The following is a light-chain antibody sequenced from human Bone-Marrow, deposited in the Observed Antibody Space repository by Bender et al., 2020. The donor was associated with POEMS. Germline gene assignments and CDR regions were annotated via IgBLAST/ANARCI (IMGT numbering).Light chain of an antibody. Sequence: QSALTQPASVSGSPGQSITISCTGASSDVGAYKLVSWYQQHPGKAPKLLIYEVRKRPSGVSNRFSGSKSDNTASLTISGLQAEDEADFYCCSYADNSVWVFGGGTKLTV. CDR2: EVR. CDR1: SSDVGAYKL. V-gene: IGLV2-23*02. CDR3: CSYADNSVWV. J-gene: IGLJ3*02.